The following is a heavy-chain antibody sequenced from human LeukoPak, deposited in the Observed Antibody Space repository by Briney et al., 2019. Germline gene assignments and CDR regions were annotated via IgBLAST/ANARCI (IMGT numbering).Heavy chain of an antibody. J-gene: IGHJ3*02. CDR3: ARDTMVRGVIRAHGAFDI. CDR1: GYTFTGYY. CDR2: INSNTGGT. V-gene: IGHV1-2*02. Sequence: ASVKVSCKTSGYTFTGYYLHWVRQAPGQGFEWMGWINSNTGGTNYAQKFQGRVTMTRDTPISTVYMELSGLTFDDTAVYYCARDTMVRGVIRAHGAFDIWGQGTMVTVSS. D-gene: IGHD3-10*01.